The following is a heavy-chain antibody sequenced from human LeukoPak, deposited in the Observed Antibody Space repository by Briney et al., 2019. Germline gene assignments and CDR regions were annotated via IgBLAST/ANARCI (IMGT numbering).Heavy chain of an antibody. CDR3: AREHSYYDSSGYYYGSGYFDY. J-gene: IGHJ4*02. V-gene: IGHV4-59*01. CDR2: YSGST. CDR1: GGSMSTYY. D-gene: IGHD3-22*01. Sequence: PSETLSLTCTVSGGSMSTYYWSWIRQPPGKGLEWIGYYSGSTNYNPSLKSRVIISVDTSKNQFSLKLSSVTAADTAVYSCAREHSYYDSSGYYYGSGYFDYWGQGTLVTVSS.